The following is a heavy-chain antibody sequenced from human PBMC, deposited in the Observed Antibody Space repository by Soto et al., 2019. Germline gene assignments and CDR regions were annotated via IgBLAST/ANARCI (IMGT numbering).Heavy chain of an antibody. CDR3: ARTGKYYGSGSYYSFWFDP. D-gene: IGHD3-10*01. CDR1: GGSISSGGYY. V-gene: IGHV4-31*03. J-gene: IGHJ5*02. CDR2: IYYSGST. Sequence: SETLSLTCTVSGGSISSGGYYWSWIRQHPGKGLEWIGYIYYSGSTYYNPSLKSRVTISVDTSKNQFSLKLSSVTAADTAVYYCARTGKYYGSGSYYSFWFDPWGQGTLVTVS.